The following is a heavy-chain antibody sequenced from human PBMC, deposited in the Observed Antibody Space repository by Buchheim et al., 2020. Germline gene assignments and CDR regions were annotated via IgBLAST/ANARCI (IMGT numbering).Heavy chain of an antibody. Sequence: QVQLVESGGGLVKPGGSLRLSCAASGFTFSDYYMSWIRQAPGKGLEWVSYISSSSSYTNYADSVKGRFTISRDNAKNSLYLQVNSLRAEDTAVYYCARDRFGDWNDSTPPYYYYYGMDVWGQGTT. J-gene: IGHJ6*02. CDR2: ISSSSSYT. D-gene: IGHD1-1*01. CDR1: GFTFSDYY. V-gene: IGHV3-11*06. CDR3: ARDRFGDWNDSTPPYYYYYGMDV.